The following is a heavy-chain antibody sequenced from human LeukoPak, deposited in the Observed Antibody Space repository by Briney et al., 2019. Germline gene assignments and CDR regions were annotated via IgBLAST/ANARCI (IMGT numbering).Heavy chain of an antibody. J-gene: IGHJ6*02. CDR1: GHTFMKYG. CDR3: ARDPKWEGWNTEGRVMDV. V-gene: IGHV1-18*01. CDR2: ISTYNGNT. D-gene: IGHD1-26*01. Sequence: ASVKVSCKASGHTFMKYGFSWVRQAPGQGLEWLGWISTYNGNTKYAEKFQGRVTMTTDTSTSTAYMELRSLRSDDTAVYHCARDPKWEGWNTEGRVMDVWGQGTTVTVSS.